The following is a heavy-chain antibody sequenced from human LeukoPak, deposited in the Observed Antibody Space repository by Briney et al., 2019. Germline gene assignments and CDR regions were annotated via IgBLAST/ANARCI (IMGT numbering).Heavy chain of an antibody. CDR3: AKDKGYSSSWYLFDY. CDR2: ISWDGGST. CDR1: GFTFDDYA. V-gene: IGHV3-43D*04. D-gene: IGHD6-13*01. J-gene: IGHJ4*02. Sequence: PGGSLRLSXAASGFTFDDYAMHWVCQAPGKGLEWVSLISWDGGSTYYADSVKGRFTISRDNSKNSLYLQMNSLRAEDTALYYCAKDKGYSSSWYLFDYWGQGTLVTVSS.